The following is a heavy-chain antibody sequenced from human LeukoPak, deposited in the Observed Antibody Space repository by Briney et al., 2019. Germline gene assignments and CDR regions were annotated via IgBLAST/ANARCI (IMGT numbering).Heavy chain of an antibody. J-gene: IGHJ3*02. CDR2: RYYRSKWYD. Sequence: SQTLSLTCAISGDNVSSNSGTWNWIRQSPSRGLEWLGRRYYRSKWYDDYAVSVRGRITINPDTSKNHFSLQLNSVTPEDTAIYYCARGGSAFDIWGPGTMVTVSS. D-gene: IGHD3-16*01. CDR3: ARGGSAFDI. V-gene: IGHV6-1*01. CDR1: GDNVSSNSGT.